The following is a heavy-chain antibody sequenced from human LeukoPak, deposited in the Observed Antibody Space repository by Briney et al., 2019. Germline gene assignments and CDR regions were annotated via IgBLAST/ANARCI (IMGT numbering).Heavy chain of an antibody. Sequence: GASVKVSCKASGYTFTGYYMHWVRQAPGQGLEWMGWINPNSGGTNYAQKFQGRVTMTRDTSISTAYMELSRLRPDDTAVYYCAREYSSSPEGFDPWGQGTLVTVSS. J-gene: IGHJ5*02. D-gene: IGHD6-6*01. CDR1: GYTFTGYY. V-gene: IGHV1-2*02. CDR2: INPNSGGT. CDR3: AREYSSSPEGFDP.